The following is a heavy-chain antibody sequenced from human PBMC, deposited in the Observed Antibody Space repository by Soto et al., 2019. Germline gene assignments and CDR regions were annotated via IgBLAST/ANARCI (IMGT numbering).Heavy chain of an antibody. V-gene: IGHV3-23*01. Sequence: EVQLLESGGRLVQPRGSLRLSCATSGFSFSSFVMSWVRQAPGKGLEWVSSLSGSDGKTYYADSVKGRFSMSTDTSKSTLYLEMNSLRAEDTAVYYCARWSFLDHWGQGTRVTVS. CDR1: GFSFSSFV. CDR3: ARWSFLDH. J-gene: IGHJ4*02. D-gene: IGHD1-26*01. CDR2: LSGSDGKT.